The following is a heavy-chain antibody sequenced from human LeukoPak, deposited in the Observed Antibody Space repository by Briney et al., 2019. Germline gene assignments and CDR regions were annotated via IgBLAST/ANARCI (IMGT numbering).Heavy chain of an antibody. D-gene: IGHD3-10*01. CDR3: ARHQGLWFGEFSYGMDV. Sequence: SETLSLTCTVSGGSISSYYWSWVRQPPGKGLEWIGYIYYSVSTNYNPSLKSRVTISVDTSKNQFSLKLSSLTAADTAVYYCARHQGLWFGEFSYGMDVWGQGTTVTVSS. CDR1: GGSISSYY. V-gene: IGHV4-59*08. CDR2: IYYSVST. J-gene: IGHJ6*02.